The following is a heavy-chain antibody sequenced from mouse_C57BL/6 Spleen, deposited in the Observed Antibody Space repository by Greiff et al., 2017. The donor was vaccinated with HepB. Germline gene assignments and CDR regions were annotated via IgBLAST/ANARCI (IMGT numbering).Heavy chain of an antibody. CDR1: GYTFTSYW. D-gene: IGHD1-1*01. Sequence: VQLQHPGAELVRPGSSVKLSCKASGYTFTSYWMHWVKQRPIQGLEWIGNIDPSDSETHYNQKFKDKSTLTVDKSSSTAYMQLSSLTSEDSAVYYCARSYGSSSLDYWGQGTTLTVSS. J-gene: IGHJ2*01. V-gene: IGHV1-52*01. CDR3: ARSYGSSSLDY. CDR2: IDPSDSET.